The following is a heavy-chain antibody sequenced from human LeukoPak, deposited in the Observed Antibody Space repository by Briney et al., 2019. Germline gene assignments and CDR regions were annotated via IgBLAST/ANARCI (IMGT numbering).Heavy chain of an antibody. CDR1: GFTFSSYS. V-gene: IGHV3-21*01. D-gene: IGHD3-22*01. J-gene: IGHJ1*01. CDR2: ISSSSYI. CDR3: ARDLTGYYDSSGPEYFQH. Sequence: GGSLRLSCAASGFTFSSYSMNWVRQAPGKGLEWVSSISSSSYIYYADSVKGRFTISRDNAKNSLYLQMNSLRAEDTAVYYCARDLTGYYDSSGPEYFQHWGQGTLVTVSS.